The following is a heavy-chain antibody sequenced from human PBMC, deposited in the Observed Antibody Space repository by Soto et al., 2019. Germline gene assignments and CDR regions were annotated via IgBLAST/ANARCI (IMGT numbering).Heavy chain of an antibody. Sequence: QVQLVESGGAVVQPGRSLRLSCVASGFTFNTYGMHWVRQATGKGLEWLAIVWYDGSNEDYADSVRGRFTISRDKSKNTLYLQMNSLRTDDTAVYYGVGNLANVSDHWGQGARVTVSS. CDR1: GFTFNTYG. V-gene: IGHV3-33*01. CDR3: VGNLANVSDH. D-gene: IGHD1-1*01. CDR2: VWYDGSNE. J-gene: IGHJ4*02.